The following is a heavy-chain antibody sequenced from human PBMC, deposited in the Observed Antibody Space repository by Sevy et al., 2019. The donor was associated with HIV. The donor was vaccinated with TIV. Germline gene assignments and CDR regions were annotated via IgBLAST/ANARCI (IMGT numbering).Heavy chain of an antibody. CDR1: GYTVTSYD. CDR3: ARVVGYYFDAFDI. J-gene: IGHJ3*02. V-gene: IGHV1-8*03. CDR2: RNPNNGNT. D-gene: IGHD1-1*01. Sequence: ASVKVSCKASGYTVTSYDINWVRQATGQGLEWMGWRNPNNGNTGYAQQFLGRVTFTLNTSISTAYMELSSLRSEDTAVYYSARVVGYYFDAFDIWGQGTVVTVSS.